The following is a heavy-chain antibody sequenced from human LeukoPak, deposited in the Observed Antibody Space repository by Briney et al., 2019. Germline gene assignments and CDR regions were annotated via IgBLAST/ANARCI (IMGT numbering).Heavy chain of an antibody. D-gene: IGHD3-3*01. J-gene: IGHJ5*02. V-gene: IGHV1-69*13. CDR1: GGTFSSYA. CDR3: ARSYDFWSGYYLRGAYNWFDP. Sequence: SVKVSCKASGGTFSSYAISWVRQAPGQGLEWMGGIIPIFGTANYAQKFQGRVTITADESTSTAYMELSSLRSEDTAVYYCARSYDFWSGYYLRGAYNWFDPWGQGTLVTVSS. CDR2: IIPIFGTA.